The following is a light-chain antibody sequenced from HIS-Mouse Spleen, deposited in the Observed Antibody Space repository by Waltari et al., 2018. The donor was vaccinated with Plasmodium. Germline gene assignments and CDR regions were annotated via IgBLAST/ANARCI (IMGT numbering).Light chain of an antibody. CDR1: PGISSY. CDR2: AAS. CDR3: QQLNSYPYT. J-gene: IGKJ2*01. Sequence: DIQLTQSPSFLSASVGARVTITCRASPGISSYLAWYQQKPGKAPKLLSYAASTLQSGVPSRFSGSGSGTEFTLTISSLQPEDFATYYCQQLNSYPYTFGQGTKLEIK. V-gene: IGKV1-9*01.